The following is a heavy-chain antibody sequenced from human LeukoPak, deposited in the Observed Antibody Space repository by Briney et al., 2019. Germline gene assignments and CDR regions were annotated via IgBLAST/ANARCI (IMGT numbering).Heavy chain of an antibody. Sequence: GGSLRLSCAASGFTFSSYSMNWVRQAPGKGLEWVSSISSSSSYMYYADSVKGRFTISRDNAKNSLYLQMNSLRAEDTAVYYCARDFQVWFGEAYGMDVWGKGTTVTVSS. CDR1: GFTFSSYS. V-gene: IGHV3-21*01. CDR3: ARDFQVWFGEAYGMDV. CDR2: ISSSSSYM. D-gene: IGHD3-10*01. J-gene: IGHJ6*04.